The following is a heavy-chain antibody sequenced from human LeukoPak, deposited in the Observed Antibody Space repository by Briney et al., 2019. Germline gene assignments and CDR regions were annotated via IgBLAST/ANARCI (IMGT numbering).Heavy chain of an antibody. Sequence: PGGSLRLSCAASGYTFSSYAMSWVRQAPGKGLEWVSAISGSGGSTYYADSVKGRFTISRDNSKNTLYLQMNSLRAEDTAVYYCAKRGRMVTATPFDYWGQGTLVTVSS. CDR1: GYTFSSYA. CDR3: AKRGRMVTATPFDY. D-gene: IGHD2-21*02. J-gene: IGHJ4*02. CDR2: ISGSGGST. V-gene: IGHV3-23*01.